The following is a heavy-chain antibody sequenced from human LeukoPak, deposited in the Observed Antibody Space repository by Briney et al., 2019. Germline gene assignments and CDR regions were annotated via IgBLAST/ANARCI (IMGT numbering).Heavy chain of an antibody. J-gene: IGHJ4*02. V-gene: IGHV3-30*03. CDR2: VSYDGSNK. D-gene: IGHD3-10*01. CDR1: GFTFSSYG. CDR3: ARESMVRGVYFDY. Sequence: PGRSLRLSCAASGFTFSSYGMHWVRQAPGKGLEWVAVVSYDGSNKYYADSVKGRFTISRDNSKNTLYLQMNSLRAEDTAVYYCARESMVRGVYFDYWGQGTLVTVSS.